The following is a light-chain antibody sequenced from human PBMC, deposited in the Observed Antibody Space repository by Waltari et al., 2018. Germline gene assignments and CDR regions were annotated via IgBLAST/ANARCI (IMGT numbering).Light chain of an antibody. CDR2: GAS. V-gene: IGKV3D-20*02. CDR3: QQRTNGPPVT. J-gene: IGKJ5*01. Sequence: EIVLTQSPGTLSLSPGERATLSCRASQSFRGSYLAWYKQKPGQAPRLLIYGASNRATGIPDRFSGSGSGTDFTLTISRLEPEDFAVYYCQQRTNGPPVTFGQGTRLDLK. CDR1: QSFRGSY.